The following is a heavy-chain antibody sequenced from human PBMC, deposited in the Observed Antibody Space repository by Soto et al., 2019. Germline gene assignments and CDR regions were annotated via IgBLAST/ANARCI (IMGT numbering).Heavy chain of an antibody. CDR1: GFIFSRYS. Sequence: GGSLRLSCAVSGFIFSRYSMNWVRQAPGKGLEWVSSIGTSGSYIYDTDSVKGRFTISRDNTKDSLYLQMNSLRAEDTAIYYCARGSAFVGLDYWGQGT. CDR2: IGTSGSYI. D-gene: IGHD2-15*01. CDR3: ARGSAFVGLDY. V-gene: IGHV3-21*01. J-gene: IGHJ4*02.